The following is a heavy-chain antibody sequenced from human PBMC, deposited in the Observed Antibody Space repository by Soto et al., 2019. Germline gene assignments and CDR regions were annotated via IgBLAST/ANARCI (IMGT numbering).Heavy chain of an antibody. CDR2: ISGSGGRT. V-gene: IGHV3-23*01. CDR1: GFTFSRYV. J-gene: IGHJ4*02. CDR3: ARAPGRFVNYGSLDY. D-gene: IGHD3-10*01. Sequence: EVQLLESGGGLVQPGGSLRLSCAASGFTFSRYVINWVRQAPGTGLEWVSGISGSGGRTSYTDSVKGRFTISRDNSKNTRHLSMNSLRSEDTAVYYCARAPGRFVNYGSLDYWGQGTLVTVSS.